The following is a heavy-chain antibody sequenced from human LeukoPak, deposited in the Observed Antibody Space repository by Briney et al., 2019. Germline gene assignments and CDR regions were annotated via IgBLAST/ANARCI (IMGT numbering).Heavy chain of an antibody. V-gene: IGHV3-7*01. Sequence: GGSLRLSCAVSGFTFSSYWMSWVRQAPGKGLEWVANIKQDGSEKYYVDSVKGRFTISRDNAKNSLYLQMNSLRAEDTAVYYCARGRAQLWPHWGQGTLVTVSS. CDR1: GFTFSSYW. J-gene: IGHJ4*02. D-gene: IGHD5-18*01. CDR2: IKQDGSEK. CDR3: ARGRAQLWPH.